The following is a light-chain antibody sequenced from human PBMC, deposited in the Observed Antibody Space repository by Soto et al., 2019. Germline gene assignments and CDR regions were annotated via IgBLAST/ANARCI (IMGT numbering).Light chain of an antibody. V-gene: IGKV3-20*01. CDR3: QQYGSSPPRYT. CDR1: QSVSSSY. Sequence: EIVLTQSPGTLSLSPGERATLSCRASQSVSSSYLAWYQQKPGQAPRLLIYGASSRATGIPDRFSGSGSGTDFTLTISRLEPEDFAVYYCQQYGSSPPRYTFGQVTQLESK. CDR2: GAS. J-gene: IGKJ2*01.